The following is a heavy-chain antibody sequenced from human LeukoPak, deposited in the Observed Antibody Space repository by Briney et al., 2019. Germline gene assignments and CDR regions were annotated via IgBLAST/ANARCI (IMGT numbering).Heavy chain of an antibody. V-gene: IGHV4-30-4*01. J-gene: IGHJ4*02. CDR1: GGSISSGDYY. Sequence: PSETLSLTCTVSGGSISSGDYYWGWIRQPPGKGLEWIGYIDYSGSTYYNPSLKSRVTISVDTSKNQFSLKLSSVTAADTAVYYCASNDFWSGFDYWGQGSLVTVSS. CDR3: ASNDFWSGFDY. CDR2: IDYSGST. D-gene: IGHD3-3*01.